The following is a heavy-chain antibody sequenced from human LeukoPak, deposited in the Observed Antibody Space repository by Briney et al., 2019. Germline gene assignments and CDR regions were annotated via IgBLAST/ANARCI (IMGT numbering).Heavy chain of an antibody. CDR3: ARESAPGGGRTAAGLL. Sequence: PSETLSLTCAVYGGSFSGYYWSWIRQPPGKGLEWIGEINHSGSTNYNPSLKSRVTISVDTSKNQFSLKLSSVTAADTAVYYCARESAPGGGRTAAGLLWGQGTLVTVSS. V-gene: IGHV4-34*01. J-gene: IGHJ4*02. CDR2: INHSGST. D-gene: IGHD6-13*01. CDR1: GGSFSGYY.